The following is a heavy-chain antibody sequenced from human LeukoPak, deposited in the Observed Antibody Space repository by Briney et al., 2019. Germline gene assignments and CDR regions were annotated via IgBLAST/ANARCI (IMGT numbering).Heavy chain of an antibody. CDR2: VFYTGNT. V-gene: IGHV4-39*01. CDR3: ARTDFWSGYVYY. CDR1: GASISGTTYY. D-gene: IGHD3-3*01. Sequence: SETLSLTCTVSGASISGTTYYWGWIRQPPGKGLEWIGSVFYTGNTYYNPSLKNRLSISVDTSKNQFSLNLNSVTAADTAVYYCARTDFWSGYVYYWGQGTLVTVSS. J-gene: IGHJ4*02.